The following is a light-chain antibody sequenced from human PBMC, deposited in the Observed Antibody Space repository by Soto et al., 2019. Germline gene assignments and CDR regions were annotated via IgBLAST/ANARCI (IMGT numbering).Light chain of an antibody. CDR3: HQRSSWPRT. CDR1: QSVRTY. J-gene: IGKJ4*01. Sequence: EIVLTQSPATLSLFPGERATLSCRASQSVRTYLAWFQQKPGQAPRLLISNASNRSTGIPARFSGSGSGIDFTLTISGLEAEDSAVYYCHQRSSWPRTFDGGTKVEI. CDR2: NAS. V-gene: IGKV3-11*01.